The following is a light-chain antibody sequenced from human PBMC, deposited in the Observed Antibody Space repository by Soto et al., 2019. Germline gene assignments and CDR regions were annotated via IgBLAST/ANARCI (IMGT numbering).Light chain of an antibody. CDR2: GAS. J-gene: IGKJ1*01. CDR3: QQYGSSPRT. CDR1: QSVSSSY. Sequence: EIVLTQSPGTLSLSPGERATLSCRASQSVSSSYLAWYQQKPGQAPRLLIYGASSRATGIPDRFSGSGSGTDFTLIISRLEPEDFAVYYCQQYGSSPRTFGQGTKGDI. V-gene: IGKV3-20*01.